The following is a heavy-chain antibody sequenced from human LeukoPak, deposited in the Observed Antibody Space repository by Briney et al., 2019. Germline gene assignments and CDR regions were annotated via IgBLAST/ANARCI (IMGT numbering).Heavy chain of an antibody. Sequence: GESLKISCKASEYIFSTHWIGWVRQMPGKGLEWMGIIYLRDFHIKYSPSFQGQVTISADRSISTAYLQWSSLKASDTAMYYCARPQDFGLTGMNAFDIWGQGTMVTVSS. D-gene: IGHD7-27*01. J-gene: IGHJ3*02. V-gene: IGHV5-51*01. CDR1: EYIFSTHW. CDR2: IYLRDFHI. CDR3: ARPQDFGLTGMNAFDI.